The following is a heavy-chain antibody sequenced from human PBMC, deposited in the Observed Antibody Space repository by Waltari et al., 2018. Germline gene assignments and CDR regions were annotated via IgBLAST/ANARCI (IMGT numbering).Heavy chain of an antibody. Sequence: GLEWIGYIYYSGSTYYNPSLKSLVTISVDTSKNQFSLKLSSVTAADTAVYYCARVYGSYIDYWGQGTLVTVSS. V-gene: IGHV4-31*01. CDR3: ARVYGSYIDY. J-gene: IGHJ4*02. CDR2: IYYSGST. D-gene: IGHD1-26*01.